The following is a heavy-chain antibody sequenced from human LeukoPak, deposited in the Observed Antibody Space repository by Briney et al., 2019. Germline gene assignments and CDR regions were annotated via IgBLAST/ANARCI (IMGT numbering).Heavy chain of an antibody. Sequence: SETLSLTCAVYGGSFSGYYWSWIRQPPGKGLEWIGEINHSGSTNYNPSLKSRVTISVDTSKNQFSLKLSSVTAADTAVYYCASVSRGSGRYYYYYYMDVWGKGTTVTVSS. J-gene: IGHJ6*03. D-gene: IGHD3-10*01. CDR2: INHSGST. V-gene: IGHV4-34*01. CDR3: ASVSRGSGRYYYYYYMDV. CDR1: GGSFSGYY.